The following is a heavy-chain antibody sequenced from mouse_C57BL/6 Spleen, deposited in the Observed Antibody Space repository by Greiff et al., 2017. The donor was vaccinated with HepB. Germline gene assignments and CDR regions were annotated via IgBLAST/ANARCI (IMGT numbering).Heavy chain of an antibody. J-gene: IGHJ2*01. D-gene: IGHD4-1*01. CDR2: IYPGDGDT. CDR1: GYAFSSYW. Sequence: VKVVESGAELVKPGASVKISCKASGYAFSSYWMNWVKQRPGKGLEWIGQIYPGDGDTNYNGKFKGKATLTADKSSSTAYMQLSSLTSEDSAVYFCARSGTGYFDYWGQGTTLTVSS. CDR3: ARSGTGYFDY. V-gene: IGHV1-80*01.